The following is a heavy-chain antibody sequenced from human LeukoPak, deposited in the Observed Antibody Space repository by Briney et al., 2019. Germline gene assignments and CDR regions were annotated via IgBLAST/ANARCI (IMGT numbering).Heavy chain of an antibody. Sequence: ASVKVSCKPSGYTFTNYGITWARQAPGQGLEWMGWITVYNGNTNYGQKVQGRVTMTTDTSTNTAYMELRSLRSDDTAVYYCARVNSGWNFDFWGQGTLVTVSS. D-gene: IGHD6-19*01. CDR1: GYTFTNYG. V-gene: IGHV1-18*01. CDR2: ITVYNGNT. J-gene: IGHJ4*02. CDR3: ARVNSGWNFDF.